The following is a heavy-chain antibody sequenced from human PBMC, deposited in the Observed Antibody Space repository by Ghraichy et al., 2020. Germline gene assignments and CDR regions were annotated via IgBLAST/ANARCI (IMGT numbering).Heavy chain of an antibody. CDR1: GFTFSSYS. Sequence: AGSLRLSCAASGFTFSSYSMNWVRQAPGKGLEWVSYISSSSSTIYSADSVKGRFTISRDNAKNSLYLQMNSLRDEDTAVYYCARWVDCSSTSCYISRDYYYYYMDVWGKGTTVTVSS. D-gene: IGHD2-2*02. CDR3: ARWVDCSSTSCYISRDYYYYYMDV. CDR2: ISSSSSTI. J-gene: IGHJ6*03. V-gene: IGHV3-48*02.